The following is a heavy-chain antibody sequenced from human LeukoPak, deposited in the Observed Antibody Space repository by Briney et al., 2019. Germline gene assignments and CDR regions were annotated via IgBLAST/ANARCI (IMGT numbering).Heavy chain of an antibody. CDR1: GGSISSYY. V-gene: IGHV4-59*01. CDR2: IYYSGST. Sequence: SETLSLTCTVSGGSISSYYWSGIRQPPGKGLEWIGYIYYSGSTNYNPSLKSRVTISVDTSKNQFSLKLTSVTAADTAVYYCARDEGSGWYYFDYWGQGTLVTVSS. D-gene: IGHD6-19*01. J-gene: IGHJ4*02. CDR3: ARDEGSGWYYFDY.